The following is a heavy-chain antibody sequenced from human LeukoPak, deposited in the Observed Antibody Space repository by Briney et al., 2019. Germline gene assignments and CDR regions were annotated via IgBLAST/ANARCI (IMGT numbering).Heavy chain of an antibody. CDR3: TTADPPGRAKVAGQGY. CDR1: GFTFSNAW. D-gene: IGHD6-19*01. Sequence: GGSLRLSCAASGFTFSNAWMSWVRQAPGKGLEWVGRIKSKTDGGTTDYAAPVKGRFTISRDDSKNTLYLQMNSLKTEDTAVYYCTTADPPGRAKVAGQGYWGQGTLVTVSS. J-gene: IGHJ4*02. CDR2: IKSKTDGGTT. V-gene: IGHV3-15*01.